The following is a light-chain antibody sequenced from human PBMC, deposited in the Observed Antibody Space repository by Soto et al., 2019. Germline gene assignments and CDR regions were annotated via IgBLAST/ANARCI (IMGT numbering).Light chain of an antibody. CDR2: GAS. CDR1: QSVSSK. J-gene: IGKJ1*01. CDR3: QQYGSSFSGT. V-gene: IGKV3-15*01. Sequence: EIVMTQSPATLSVSPGERATLSCRASQSVSSKLAWYQQKPGQAPRLLISGASTRAAGISDRFRGSGSGTEFTLTISSLQSEDFAVYYCQQYGSSFSGTFGQGTKVDIK.